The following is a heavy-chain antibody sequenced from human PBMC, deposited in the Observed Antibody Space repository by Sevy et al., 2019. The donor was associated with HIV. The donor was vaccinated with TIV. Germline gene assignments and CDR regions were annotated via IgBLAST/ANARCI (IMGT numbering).Heavy chain of an antibody. CDR2: IYYSGST. CDR3: ARDRPYYYGSGSSGVGAFDI. J-gene: IGHJ3*02. V-gene: IGHV4-61*01. Sequence: SETLSLTCTVSGGSVSSGSYYWSWIRQPPGKGLEWIGYIYYSGSTNYNPSLKSRVTISVDTSKNQFSLKLSSVTAAETAVYYCARDRPYYYGSGSSGVGAFDIWGQGTMVTVSS. CDR1: GGSVSSGSYY. D-gene: IGHD3-10*01.